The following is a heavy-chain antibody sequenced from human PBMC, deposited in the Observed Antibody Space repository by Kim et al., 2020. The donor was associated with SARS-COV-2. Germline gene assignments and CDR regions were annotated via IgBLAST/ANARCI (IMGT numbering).Heavy chain of an antibody. D-gene: IGHD2-2*01. J-gene: IGHJ6*02. V-gene: IGHV3-53*01. Sequence: VKGRFTISRDNSKNTLYRQMNSLRAEDTAVYYCARGPVPRSYYYYYGMDVWGQGTTVTVSS. CDR3: ARGPVPRSYYYYYGMDV.